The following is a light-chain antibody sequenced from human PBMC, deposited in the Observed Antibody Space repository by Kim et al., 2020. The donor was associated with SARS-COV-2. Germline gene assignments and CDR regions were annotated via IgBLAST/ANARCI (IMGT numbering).Light chain of an antibody. CDR3: SSYAGRNNLI. V-gene: IGLV2-8*01. CDR1: SSDIGGYNY. J-gene: IGLJ2*01. Sequence: QSALTQPPSASGSPGQSVTLSCTGTSSDIGGYNYVSWYQQHPGEVPKLVVYEVDKRPSGVPDRFSGSKSGNTASLTVSGLQADDEADYYCSSYAGRNNLIFGGGTQRTVL. CDR2: EVD.